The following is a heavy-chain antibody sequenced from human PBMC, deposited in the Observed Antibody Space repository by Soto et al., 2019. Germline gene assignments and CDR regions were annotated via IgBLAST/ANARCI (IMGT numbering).Heavy chain of an antibody. D-gene: IGHD5-18*01. J-gene: IGHJ4*02. CDR2: INSDVTTT. V-gene: IGHV3-74*01. CDR3: ARDPVGDIYAQDYFAY. Sequence: PGGSLRLSCAASGFTFSTYWMHWVRQAPGKGLVWVSRINSDVTTTGYADSVKGRFTVSRDNAKNTLFLQLSSLRAEDAAVYYCARDPVGDIYAQDYFAYWGRGTLVTVSS. CDR1: GFTFSTYW.